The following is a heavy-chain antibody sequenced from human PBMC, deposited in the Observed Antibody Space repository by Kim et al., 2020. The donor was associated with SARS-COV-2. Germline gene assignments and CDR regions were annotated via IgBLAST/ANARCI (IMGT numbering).Heavy chain of an antibody. Sequence: GGSLRLSCAASGFTFSGSAMHWVRQASGKGLEWVGRIRSKANSYATAYAASVKGRFTISRDDSKNTAYLQMNSLKTEDTAVYYCTREGDHGITIFGVVTSHVWYFDYWGQGTLVTVSS. D-gene: IGHD3-3*01. CDR3: TREGDHGITIFGVVTSHVWYFDY. CDR2: IRSKANSYAT. V-gene: IGHV3-73*01. J-gene: IGHJ4*02. CDR1: GFTFSGSA.